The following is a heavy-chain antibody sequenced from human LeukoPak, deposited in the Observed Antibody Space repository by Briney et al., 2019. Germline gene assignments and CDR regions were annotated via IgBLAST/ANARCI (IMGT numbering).Heavy chain of an antibody. J-gene: IGHJ4*02. D-gene: IGHD5-24*01. V-gene: IGHV3-73*01. Sequence: GGSLRLSCAASGFTFSGFAIHWVRQAPGKGLEWVGRIRNKANNYAAAYGASVKGRFTISRDDSKDTAYLQMNSLKIEDTAVYYCARGVADGSRDYWGQGTLVTVSS. CDR2: IRNKANNYAA. CDR3: ARGVADGSRDY. CDR1: GFTFSGFA.